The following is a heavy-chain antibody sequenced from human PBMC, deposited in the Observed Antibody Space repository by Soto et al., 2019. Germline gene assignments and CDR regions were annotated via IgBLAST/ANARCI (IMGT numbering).Heavy chain of an antibody. J-gene: IGHJ4*02. Sequence: EASVKVSCKASGGTFSSYTISWVRQAPGQGLEWMGRIIPILGIANYAQKFQGRVTITADKSTSTAYMELSSLRSEDTAVYYCARDGGPRIYDYWGQGTLVTVSS. CDR3: ARDGGPRIYDY. CDR1: GGTFSSYT. V-gene: IGHV1-69*04. D-gene: IGHD3-16*01. CDR2: IIPILGIA.